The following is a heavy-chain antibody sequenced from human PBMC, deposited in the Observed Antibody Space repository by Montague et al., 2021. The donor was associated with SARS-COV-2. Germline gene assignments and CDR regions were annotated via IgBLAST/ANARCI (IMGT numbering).Heavy chain of an antibody. D-gene: IGHD5-24*01. CDR3: ARGTGQQLVFSYVYYGMDI. J-gene: IGHJ6*02. Sequence: SETRSLTCAVYGGSSTNYFWTWIRQTPAKGLEWIGEITHTGNRDFNPSLKSRVILSVDKSKSQFSLKLTSVTAADTGVYYCARGTGQQLVFSYVYYGMDIWGQGTTASVSS. CDR2: ITHTGNR. CDR1: GGSSTNYF. V-gene: IGHV4-34*01.